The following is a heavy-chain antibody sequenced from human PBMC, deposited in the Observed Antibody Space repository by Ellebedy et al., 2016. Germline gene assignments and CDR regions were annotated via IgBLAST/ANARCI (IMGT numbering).Heavy chain of an antibody. V-gene: IGHV3-74*01. Sequence: GGSLRLSCAASGFTFSSYWMSWVRQAPGKGLVWVSRINSDGSSTNYADSVKGRFTISRDNAKNTLYLQMNSLRAEDTAVYYCAKDLYCSGGSCSNFDCWGQGTLVTVSS. J-gene: IGHJ4*02. CDR2: INSDGSST. CDR3: AKDLYCSGGSCSNFDC. CDR1: GFTFSSYW. D-gene: IGHD2-15*01.